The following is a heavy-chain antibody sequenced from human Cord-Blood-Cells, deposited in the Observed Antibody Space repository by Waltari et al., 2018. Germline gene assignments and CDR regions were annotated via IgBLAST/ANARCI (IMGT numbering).Heavy chain of an antibody. V-gene: IGHV1-69*06. CDR1: GGTFSSYA. CDR2: ITRIFGTA. D-gene: IGHD6-6*01. Sequence: QVQLVQSGAEVKKPGSSVKVSCKASGGTFSSYAISWVRQAPGQGLEWMGGITRIFGTANYAQKFQGRVTITADKSTSTAYMELSSLRSEDTAVYYCAHDDYSSSSGAFDIWGQGTMVTVSS. J-gene: IGHJ3*02. CDR3: AHDDYSSSSGAFDI.